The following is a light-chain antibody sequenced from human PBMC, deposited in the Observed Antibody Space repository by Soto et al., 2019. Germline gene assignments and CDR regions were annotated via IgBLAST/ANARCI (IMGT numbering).Light chain of an antibody. Sequence: EIVLTQSPGTLSLSPGERATLSCRASQSVGSYLAWYQQKPGQAPRLLIYDASNRATGIPARFSGSGSGTDFTLTISSLEPEDFAVYYCQQRSNWPPPITFGQGTRLEIK. CDR1: QSVGSY. CDR3: QQRSNWPPPIT. CDR2: DAS. J-gene: IGKJ5*01. V-gene: IGKV3-11*01.